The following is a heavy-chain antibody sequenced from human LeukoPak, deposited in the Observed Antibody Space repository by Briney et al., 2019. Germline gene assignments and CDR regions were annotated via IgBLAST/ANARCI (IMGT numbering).Heavy chain of an antibody. D-gene: IGHD3-9*01. CDR2: INSDESST. V-gene: IGHV3-74*01. Sequence: GALRLSCAASGFTFSSYWMHWVRQAPGKGLVWVSRINSDESSTSYADSVKGRFTISRDNAKNTLYLQMNSLRAEDTAVYYCASPVSGYFAGMDVWGQGTTVTVSS. CDR1: GFTFSSYW. J-gene: IGHJ6*02. CDR3: ASPVSGYFAGMDV.